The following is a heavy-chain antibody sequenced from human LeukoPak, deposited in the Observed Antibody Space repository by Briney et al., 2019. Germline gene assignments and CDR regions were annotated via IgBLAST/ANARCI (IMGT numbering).Heavy chain of an antibody. J-gene: IGHJ3*02. D-gene: IGHD6-19*01. CDR2: IYTSGST. V-gene: IGHV4-61*02. Sequence: SQTLSLTCTVSGGSISSGSYYWSWIRQPAGKGLEWAGRIYTSGSTNYNPSLKSRVTISVDTSKNQFSLKLSSVTAADTAMYYCASEFAAVAGDAFDTWGQGTMVTVSS. CDR3: ASEFAAVAGDAFDT. CDR1: GGSISSGSYY.